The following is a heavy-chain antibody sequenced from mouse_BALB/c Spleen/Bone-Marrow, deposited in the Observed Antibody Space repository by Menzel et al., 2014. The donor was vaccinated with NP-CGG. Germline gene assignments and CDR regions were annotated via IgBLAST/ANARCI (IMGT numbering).Heavy chain of an antibody. CDR1: GFTFNTYA. Sequence: DVQLQESGGGLVQPKGSLKLSCAASGFTFNTYAMNWVRQAPGKGLEWVARIRSKSNNYATYYADSVKDRFTISRDDSQSMLYLQMNNLKTEDTAMYYCVNGNYFAYWGQGTLVTVSA. J-gene: IGHJ3*01. V-gene: IGHV10-1*02. CDR2: IRSKSNNYAT. CDR3: VNGNYFAY. D-gene: IGHD2-1*01.